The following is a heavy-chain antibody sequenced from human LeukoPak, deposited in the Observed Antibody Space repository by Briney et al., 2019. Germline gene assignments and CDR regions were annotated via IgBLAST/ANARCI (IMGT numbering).Heavy chain of an antibody. CDR1: GFTFSSYW. CDR2: IYYSGST. V-gene: IGHV4-59*01. J-gene: IGHJ3*02. Sequence: PGGSLRLSCAASGFTFSSYWMSWIRQPPGKGLEWVGSIYYSGSTNYNPSLKSRVTISIDTSKNQFSLKLSSVTAVDTAVYYCARDFWSGYYHALDIWGQGTMITVSS. CDR3: ARDFWSGYYHALDI. D-gene: IGHD3-3*01.